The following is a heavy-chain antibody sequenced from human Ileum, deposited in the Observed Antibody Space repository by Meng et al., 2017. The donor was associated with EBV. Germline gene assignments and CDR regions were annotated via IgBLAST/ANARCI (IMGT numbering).Heavy chain of an antibody. CDR3: ATCAIGRGGPGY. CDR2: IYDSISGNT. D-gene: IGHD2-15*01. Sequence: QTQVQEEWPRLGKASKTLCRTCGVSGGPVRSHNYDWSWIRPRQGTGLELIGFIYDSISGNTFYNPSLERRVTISLGTSKNQFSLKLSCVTAADTAVYYCATCAIGRGGPGYWGQGTLVTVSS. V-gene: IGHV4-30-4*01. CDR1: GGPVRSHNYD. J-gene: IGHJ4*02.